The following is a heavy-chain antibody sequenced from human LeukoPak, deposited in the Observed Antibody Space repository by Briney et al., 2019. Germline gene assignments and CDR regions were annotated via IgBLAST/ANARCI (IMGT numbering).Heavy chain of an antibody. V-gene: IGHV4-34*01. CDR1: GGSFSGYY. D-gene: IGHD4-11*01. CDR2: INHSGST. J-gene: IGHJ4*02. CDR3: ARGYSYYGIDY. Sequence: SETLSLTCTVYGGSFSGYYWSWIRQPPGKGLEWIGEINHSGSTNYNPSLKSRVTISVDTSKNQFSLKLSSVTAADTAVYYCARGYSYYGIDYWGQGTLVTVSS.